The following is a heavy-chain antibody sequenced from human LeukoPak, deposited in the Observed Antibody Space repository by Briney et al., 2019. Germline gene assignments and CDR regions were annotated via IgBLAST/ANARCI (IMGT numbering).Heavy chain of an antibody. Sequence: SETLSLTCTVSGGSSSSGSYYWSWIRQPAGKGLEWIGRIYTSGSTNYNPSLKSRVTISVDTSKNQFSLKLSSVTAADTAVCYCARASFYYDSSGYSIAFDIWGQGTMVTVSS. D-gene: IGHD3-22*01. CDR3: ARASFYYDSSGYSIAFDI. V-gene: IGHV4-61*02. CDR2: IYTSGST. J-gene: IGHJ3*02. CDR1: GGSSSSGSYY.